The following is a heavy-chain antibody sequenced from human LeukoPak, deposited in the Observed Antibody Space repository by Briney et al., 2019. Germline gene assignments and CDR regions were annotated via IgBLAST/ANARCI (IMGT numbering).Heavy chain of an antibody. J-gene: IGHJ3*02. CDR3: AKDLVCSSTSCEGAFDI. D-gene: IGHD2-2*01. CDR2: VFIT. V-gene: IGHV3-23*01. Sequence: VFITYYAHSVKGRFTISRDNSKNTLYLQMNSLRAEDTAVYYCAKDLVCSSTSCEGAFDIWGQGTMVTVSS.